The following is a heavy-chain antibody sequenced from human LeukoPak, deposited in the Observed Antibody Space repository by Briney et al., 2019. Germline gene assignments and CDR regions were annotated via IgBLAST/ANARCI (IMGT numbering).Heavy chain of an antibody. D-gene: IGHD6-6*01. Sequence: GGSLRLSCAASGFTFSSYAMHWVRQALGKGLEWVTVISYDGSNKYYADSVKGRFTISRDNSKNTLYLQMNSLRAEDTAVYYCAREGISSDAFDIWGQGTMVTVSS. V-gene: IGHV3-30-3*01. CDR3: AREGISSDAFDI. CDR1: GFTFSSYA. J-gene: IGHJ3*02. CDR2: ISYDGSNK.